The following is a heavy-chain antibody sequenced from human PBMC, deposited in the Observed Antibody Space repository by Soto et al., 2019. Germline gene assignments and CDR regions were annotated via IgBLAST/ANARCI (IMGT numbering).Heavy chain of an antibody. Sequence: PGESLKISCKGSGYSFPSYWISWVRQMPGKGLEWIGRIDPSDSYTNYSPSFQGHVTISADKSINTAHLQWNSLRAEDTAVYYCARGRPYGSGRVHYYYYGMDVWGQGTTVTVSS. D-gene: IGHD3-10*01. CDR2: IDPSDSYT. CDR1: GYSFPSYW. CDR3: ARGRPYGSGRVHYYYYGMDV. V-gene: IGHV5-10-1*01. J-gene: IGHJ6*02.